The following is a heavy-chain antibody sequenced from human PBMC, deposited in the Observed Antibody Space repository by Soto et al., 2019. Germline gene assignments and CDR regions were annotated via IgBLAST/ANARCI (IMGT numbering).Heavy chain of an antibody. J-gene: IGHJ3*02. CDR2: IYHSGST. CDR3: ARDRIAVAGTNPVLGAFDI. Sequence: PSEILSLTCAVSGGSISSSNWWSWVRQPPGKGLEWIGEIYHSGSTNYNPSLKSRVTISVDKSKNQFSLKLSSVTAADTAVYYCARDRIAVAGTNPVLGAFDIWGQGTMVTVSS. D-gene: IGHD6-19*01. V-gene: IGHV4-4*02. CDR1: GGSISSSNW.